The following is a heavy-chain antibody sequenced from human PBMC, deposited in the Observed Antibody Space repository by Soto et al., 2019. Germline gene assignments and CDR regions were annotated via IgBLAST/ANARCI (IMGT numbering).Heavy chain of an antibody. CDR3: AKDFQFWRCYYIPLDY. D-gene: IGHD3-3*01. V-gene: IGHV3-30*18. J-gene: IGHJ4*02. CDR1: GFTFSSFG. CDR2: ISYDGINR. Sequence: SLRLSCAASGFTFSSFGRHWVRQAPGKGLEWVAVISYDGINRYYADTVKGRFTISRDNSKNTLYLQSSSLRAEETAAYYSAKDFQFWRCYYIPLDYWGQGTVVTVSS.